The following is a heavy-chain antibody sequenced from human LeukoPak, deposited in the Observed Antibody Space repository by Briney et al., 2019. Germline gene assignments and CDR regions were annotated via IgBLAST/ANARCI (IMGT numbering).Heavy chain of an antibody. Sequence: ASVKVSCKASGYTFTGYYMHWVRQAPGQGLEWMGRINPNSGGTNYAQKFQGRVTMTRDTSISTAYMELSRLRSDDTAVYYCARSAIGFYYDSISADYWGQGTLVTVSS. CDR3: ARSAIGFYYDSISADY. V-gene: IGHV1-2*06. CDR1: GYTFTGYY. D-gene: IGHD3-22*01. CDR2: INPNSGGT. J-gene: IGHJ4*02.